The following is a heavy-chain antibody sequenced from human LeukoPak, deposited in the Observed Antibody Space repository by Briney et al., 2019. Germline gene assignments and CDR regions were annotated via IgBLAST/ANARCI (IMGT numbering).Heavy chain of an antibody. CDR3: ASDLRDYGSGSYWSWFDP. Sequence: SVKVSCTASGGTFSSYAVSWVRQAPGQGLEWMGGLIPIFGPANYAQKFQGRATITADKSTSTAYMELRSLRSDDTAVYYCASDLRDYGSGSYWSWFDPWGQGTLVTVSS. D-gene: IGHD3-10*01. CDR2: LIPIFGPA. V-gene: IGHV1-69*06. J-gene: IGHJ5*02. CDR1: GGTFSSYA.